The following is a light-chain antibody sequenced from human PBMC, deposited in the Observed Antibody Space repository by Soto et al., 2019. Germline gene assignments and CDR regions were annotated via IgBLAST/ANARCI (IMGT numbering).Light chain of an antibody. J-gene: IGKJ3*01. V-gene: IGKV1-12*01. CDR3: QQAASFPLT. Sequence: DIQMTQSPSSVSASVGDRVTITCRASQGINKWLAWYQQKPGKAPNLLMYCASTLYNGVPSRFSGSGSGTDFTLTISSLRPEDFATYYCQQAASFPLTFGPGTKVDIK. CDR2: CAS. CDR1: QGINKW.